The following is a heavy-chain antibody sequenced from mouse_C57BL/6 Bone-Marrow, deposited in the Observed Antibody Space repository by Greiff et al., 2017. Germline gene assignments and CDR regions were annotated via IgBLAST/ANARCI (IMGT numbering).Heavy chain of an antibody. CDR3: ARRAGTGGFDY. D-gene: IGHD4-1*01. V-gene: IGHV5-12*01. CDR1: GFTFSDYY. Sequence: EVKLVESGGGLVQPGGSLKLSCAASGFTFSDYYMYWVRQTPEKRLEWVAYISNGGGSTYYPDTVKGRFTISRDNAKNTLYLQMSRLKSEDTARYYCARRAGTGGFDYWGQGTTLTVSS. J-gene: IGHJ2*01. CDR2: ISNGGGST.